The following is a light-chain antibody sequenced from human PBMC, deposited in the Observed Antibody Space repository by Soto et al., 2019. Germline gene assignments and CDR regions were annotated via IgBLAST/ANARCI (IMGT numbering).Light chain of an antibody. CDR3: QQYSDWPLT. V-gene: IGKV3D-15*01. J-gene: IGKJ4*01. CDR2: AAS. CDR1: QTIHSH. Sequence: EIVMTQSPATLSVSPGERVTLSCRPSQTIHSHLAWYQQRPGQAPRPLIYAASTRATGIPARFSGKVFGTEVTLTISSLQAEDFAVYYCQQYSDWPLTFGGGTKVEIK.